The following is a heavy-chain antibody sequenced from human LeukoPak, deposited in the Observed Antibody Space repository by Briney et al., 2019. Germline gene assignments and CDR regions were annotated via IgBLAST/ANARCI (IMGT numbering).Heavy chain of an antibody. J-gene: IGHJ4*02. CDR2: INQSGST. CDR1: GGSLSPYY. Sequence: SETLSLTCSVPGGSLSPYYWSWIRQPPGGGLDWLGEINQSGSTNYNPSLKSRVTISVEKFKNQFSLEVTSVTAADTAIYYCATLGGLYYESHGYPDFDHWGQGTLVTVSS. V-gene: IGHV4-34*01. D-gene: IGHD3-22*01. CDR3: ATLGGLYYESHGYPDFDH.